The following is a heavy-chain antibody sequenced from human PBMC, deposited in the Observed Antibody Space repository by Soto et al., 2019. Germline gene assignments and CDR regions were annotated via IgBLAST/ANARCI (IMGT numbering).Heavy chain of an antibody. J-gene: IGHJ5*01. CDR3: ARGAPDSSNWRYGLQTFYS. V-gene: IGHV1-69*06. CDR2: IIPIFDTA. CDR1: GGTFSNYA. D-gene: IGHD4-4*01. Sequence: QVQLVQSGAEVKKPGSSVKVSCKASGGTFSNYAISWVRQAPGQGLEWMGGIIPIFDTANYAQKFQGRVTIIADKSTYTVYLQLSSLRSEDTAVYYCARGAPDSSNWRYGLQTFYSWGQGSLVTVSS.